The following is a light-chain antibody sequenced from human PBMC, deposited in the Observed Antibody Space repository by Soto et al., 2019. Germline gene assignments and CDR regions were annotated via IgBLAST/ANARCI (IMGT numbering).Light chain of an antibody. Sequence: QSALTQPPSASGSPGQSVTISCTGTSSDVGEHYYVSWYQKHPGKAPKLIIYDVSKRPSGVPDRFSGSKSGNTASLTISGLQAEAEADYSCCSDTGSYVFGPGTKLTVL. CDR3: CSDTGSYV. V-gene: IGLV2-8*01. CDR1: SSDVGEHYY. CDR2: DVS. J-gene: IGLJ1*01.